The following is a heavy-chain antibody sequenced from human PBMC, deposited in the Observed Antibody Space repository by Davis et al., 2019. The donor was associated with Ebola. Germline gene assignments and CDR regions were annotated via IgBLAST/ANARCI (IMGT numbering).Heavy chain of an antibody. Sequence: PSETLSLTCTVSGGSISSYYWSWIRQPPGKGLEWIGYIYYSGSTNYNPSLKSRVTISVDRSKNQFSLKLSSVTAADTAVYYCARVGRITIFGVVKGAFDIWGQGTMVTVSS. V-gene: IGHV4-59*12. J-gene: IGHJ3*02. CDR1: GGSISSYY. D-gene: IGHD3-3*01. CDR3: ARVGRITIFGVVKGAFDI. CDR2: IYYSGST.